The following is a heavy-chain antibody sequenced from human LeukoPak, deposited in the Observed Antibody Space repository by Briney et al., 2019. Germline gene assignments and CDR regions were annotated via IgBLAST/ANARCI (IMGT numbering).Heavy chain of an antibody. D-gene: IGHD2-2*01. J-gene: IGHJ4*02. CDR1: GGSISSYY. CDR3: ASVVPAAIIRY. Sequence: SETLSLTCTVSGGSISSYYWSWIRQPPGKGLEWIGYIYYSGSTNYNPSLKSRVTISVDTSKNQFSLKLSSVTAADTAVYYCASVVPAAIIRYWGQGTLVTVSS. V-gene: IGHV4-59*01. CDR2: IYYSGST.